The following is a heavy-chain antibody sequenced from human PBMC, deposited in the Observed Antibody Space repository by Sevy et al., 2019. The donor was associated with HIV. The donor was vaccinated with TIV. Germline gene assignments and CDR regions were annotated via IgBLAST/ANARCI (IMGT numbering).Heavy chain of an antibody. J-gene: IGHJ4*02. CDR1: GGSISLYY. Sequence: TLSLTCTVSGGSISLYYWSWIRQPAGTGLEWIGQIYGSGSTSYNPSLKSRVTISVDTFQNQISLKLTSVAAADTAVYYCAGEAKLGAPLGYWGQGTLVTVSS. CDR3: AGEAKLGAPLGY. V-gene: IGHV4-4*07. D-gene: IGHD3-16*01. CDR2: IYGSGST.